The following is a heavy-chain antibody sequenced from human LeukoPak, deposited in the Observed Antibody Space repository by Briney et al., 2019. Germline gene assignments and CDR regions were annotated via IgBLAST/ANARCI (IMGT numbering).Heavy chain of an antibody. Sequence: PSETLSLTCIVSGGSISSSNYYWGWIRQPPWKGLEWIGYIYYSGSTNYNPSLKSRVTISLDTSKNQFSLKLSSVTAADTAVCYCARVDVYNWNYRVFDYWGQGTLVTVSS. CDR2: IYYSGST. J-gene: IGHJ4*02. CDR3: ARVDVYNWNYRVFDY. CDR1: GGSISSSNYY. V-gene: IGHV4-61*05. D-gene: IGHD1-7*01.